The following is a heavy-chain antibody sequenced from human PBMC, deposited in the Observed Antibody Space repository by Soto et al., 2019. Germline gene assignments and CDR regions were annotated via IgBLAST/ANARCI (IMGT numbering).Heavy chain of an antibody. J-gene: IGHJ5*02. V-gene: IGHV1-18*01. CDR3: ARDREYNWNYNWFDP. CDR1: GYTFTSYG. D-gene: IGHD1-7*01. Sequence: QVQLVQSGAEVKKPGASVKVSCKASGYTFTSYGISWVRQAPGQGLEWMGWISTYNGNTNYAQKLQGRVTMTTDTSSSTAYMERRGLRSDDTAVYSCARDREYNWNYNWFDPWGQGTPVTVSS. CDR2: ISTYNGNT.